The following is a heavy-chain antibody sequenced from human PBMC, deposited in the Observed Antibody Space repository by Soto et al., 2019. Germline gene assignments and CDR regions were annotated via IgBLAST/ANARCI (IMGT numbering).Heavy chain of an antibody. V-gene: IGHV4-59*01. D-gene: IGHD3-22*01. CDR3: ARDLRGYDSSGDNWFDP. J-gene: IGHJ5*02. Sequence: SETLSLPCTVSGVSISSYYWSWIRQPPGKGLAWIRHIYYTGRTNYNPSLKSRVTISVDTSKNQFSLKLSYVTAADTDVYYCARDLRGYDSSGDNWFDPWGEGTLVTVSS. CDR1: GVSISSYY. CDR2: IYYTGRT.